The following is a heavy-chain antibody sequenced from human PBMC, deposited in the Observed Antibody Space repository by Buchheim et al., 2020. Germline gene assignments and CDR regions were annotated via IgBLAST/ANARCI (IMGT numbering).Heavy chain of an antibody. D-gene: IGHD3-10*01. Sequence: QVQLVESGGGLVKPGGSLRLSCAASGFSFSDYYMSWIRQAPGKGLELISYISSSSSSTNYADSVKGRFTISRDNATNSLYLQMNSLRVEDTAVYYCARAPYGSGSYYVAYYFDSWGQGTL. CDR1: GFSFSDYY. CDR3: ARAPYGSGSYYVAYYFDS. CDR2: ISSSSSST. V-gene: IGHV3-11*06. J-gene: IGHJ4*02.